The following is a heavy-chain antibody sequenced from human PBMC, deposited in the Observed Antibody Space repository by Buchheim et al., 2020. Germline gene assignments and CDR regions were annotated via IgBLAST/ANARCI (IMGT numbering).Heavy chain of an antibody. CDR2: ISYDGSNK. J-gene: IGHJ3*02. Sequence: QVQLVESGGGVVQPGRSLRLSCAASGFTFSSYGMHWVRQAPGKGLEWVAVISYDGSNKYYADSVKGRFTISRDNSKNTLYLQMNSLRAEDTAVYYCARPIYYDSTQEDHDAFDIWGQGT. D-gene: IGHD3-22*01. CDR1: GFTFSSYG. V-gene: IGHV3-30*03. CDR3: ARPIYYDSTQEDHDAFDI.